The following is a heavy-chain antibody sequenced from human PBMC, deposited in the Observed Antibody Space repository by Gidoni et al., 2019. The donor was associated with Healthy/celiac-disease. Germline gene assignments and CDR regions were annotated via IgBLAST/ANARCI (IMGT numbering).Heavy chain of an antibody. D-gene: IGHD3-3*01. CDR3: AREGDFWSGYTYYYYYGMDV. Sequence: EVQLVESGGGLVKPGGSLRLSCAASGSTFSSYSMNWVRQAPGKGLEWVSSISSSSSYIYYADSVKGRFTISRDNAKNSLYLQMNSLRAEDTAVYYCAREGDFWSGYTYYYYYGMDVWGQGTTVTVSS. CDR1: GSTFSSYS. V-gene: IGHV3-21*01. J-gene: IGHJ6*02. CDR2: ISSSSSYI.